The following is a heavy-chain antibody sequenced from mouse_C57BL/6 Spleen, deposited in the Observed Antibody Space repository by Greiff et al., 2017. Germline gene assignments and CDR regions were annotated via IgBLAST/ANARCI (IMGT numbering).Heavy chain of an antibody. CDR2: ISSGSSTI. D-gene: IGHD1-1*01. CDR1: GFTFSDYG. Sequence: DVMLVESGGGLVKPGGSLKLSCAASGFTFSDYGMHWVRQAPEKGLEWVAYISSGSSTIYYADTVKGRFTISRDNAKNTLFLQMTSLRSEDTAMYYCARPGDYYGSRDFDVWGTGTTVNVSS. J-gene: IGHJ1*03. V-gene: IGHV5-17*01. CDR3: ARPGDYYGSRDFDV.